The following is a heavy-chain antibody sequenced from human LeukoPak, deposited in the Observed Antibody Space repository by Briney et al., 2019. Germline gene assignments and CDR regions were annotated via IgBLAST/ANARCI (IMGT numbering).Heavy chain of an antibody. CDR1: GYTFTSYD. D-gene: IGHD3-10*01. J-gene: IGHJ3*02. V-gene: IGHV1-8*01. Sequence: ASVKVSCKASGYTFTSYDINWVRQATGQGLEWMGWMNPNSGNTGYAQKSQGRVTMTRNTSISTAYMELSSLRSEDTAVYYCASVKNGGDAFDIWGQGTMVTVSS. CDR2: MNPNSGNT. CDR3: ASVKNGGDAFDI.